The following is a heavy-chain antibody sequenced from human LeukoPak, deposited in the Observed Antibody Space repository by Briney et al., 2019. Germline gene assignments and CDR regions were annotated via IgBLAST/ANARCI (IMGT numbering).Heavy chain of an antibody. J-gene: IGHJ4*02. Sequence: GASVKVSCKASGYTFTAYYMHWVRQAPGQGLEWMGGIIPIFGTANYAQKFQGRVTITADESTSTAYMELSSLRSEDTAVYYCARVGLATVRGVITRPFDYWGQGTLVTVSS. D-gene: IGHD3-10*01. CDR1: GYTFTAYY. CDR3: ARVGLATVRGVITRPFDY. V-gene: IGHV1-69*13. CDR2: IIPIFGTA.